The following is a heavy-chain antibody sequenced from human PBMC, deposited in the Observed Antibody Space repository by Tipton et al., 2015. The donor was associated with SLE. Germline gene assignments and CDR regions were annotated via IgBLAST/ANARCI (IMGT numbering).Heavy chain of an antibody. CDR2: ITPMFGAT. CDR3: TKGHTAFASDV. V-gene: IGHV1-69*13. Sequence: QLVQSGAEVKKPGASVKLSCMASGYSFTSYYLHWVRQAPGQGLEWMGGITPMFGATTFAQNFQARVTITADESTGTAYMELSNLRSDDTAIYYCTKGHTAFASDVWGKGTTVTVS. CDR1: GYSFTSYY. J-gene: IGHJ6*03.